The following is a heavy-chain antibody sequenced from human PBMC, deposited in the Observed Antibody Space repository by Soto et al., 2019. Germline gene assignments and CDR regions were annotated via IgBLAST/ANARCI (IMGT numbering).Heavy chain of an antibody. CDR3: ARRSNYYDSSGYYSGFDYFDY. D-gene: IGHD3-22*01. CDR1: GYTFTRYG. Sequence: KVSCKASGYTFTRYGISWVRQAPGKGLEWMGIIYPGDSDTRYTPSFQGQVTISADKSISTAYMQWSSLKASDTAMYYCARRSNYYDSSGYYSGFDYFDYWGQGTLVTVSS. V-gene: IGHV5-51*01. CDR2: IYPGDSDT. J-gene: IGHJ4*02.